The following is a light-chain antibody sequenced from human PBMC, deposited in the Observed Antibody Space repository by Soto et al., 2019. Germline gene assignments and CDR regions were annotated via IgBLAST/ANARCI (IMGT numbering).Light chain of an antibody. J-gene: IGKJ4*01. Sequence: DIQLTQSPSFLSASVGDRVTITCRASQDISSHLAWYQQKPGKAPKLLIYAASTLQSGVPSGFGGSGSGTEFTLTITSLQPEDGATYYCQQVKTYPLTFGGGTKVEIK. CDR1: QDISSH. CDR2: AAS. V-gene: IGKV1-9*01. CDR3: QQVKTYPLT.